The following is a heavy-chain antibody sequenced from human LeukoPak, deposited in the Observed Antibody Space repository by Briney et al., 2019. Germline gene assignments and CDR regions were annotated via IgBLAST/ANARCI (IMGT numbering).Heavy chain of an antibody. V-gene: IGHV4-39*07. J-gene: IGHJ3*02. D-gene: IGHD4/OR15-4a*01. Sequence: PSETLSLTCTVSGGSISSGDYYWSWIRQPPGKGLEWIGEINHSGSTNYNPSLKSRVTISVDTSKNQFSLKLSSVTAADTAVYYCARVRLTLDAFDIWGQGTMVAVSS. CDR3: ARVRLTLDAFDI. CDR2: INHSGST. CDR1: GGSISSGDYY.